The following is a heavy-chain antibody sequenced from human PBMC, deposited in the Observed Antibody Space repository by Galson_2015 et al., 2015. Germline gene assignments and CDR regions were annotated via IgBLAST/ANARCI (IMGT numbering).Heavy chain of an antibody. CDR2: IVVGSGNT. V-gene: IGHV1-58*01. CDR1: GFTFTSSA. D-gene: IGHD6-6*01. CDR3: AALSGIAARGYYMDV. Sequence: QSGAEVKKPGASVKVSCKASGFTFTSSAVQWVRQARGQRLEWIGWIVVGSGNTNYAQKFQERVTITGDMSTSTAYMELSSLRSEDTAVYYCAALSGIAARGYYMDVWGKGNPGHRLL. J-gene: IGHJ6*03.